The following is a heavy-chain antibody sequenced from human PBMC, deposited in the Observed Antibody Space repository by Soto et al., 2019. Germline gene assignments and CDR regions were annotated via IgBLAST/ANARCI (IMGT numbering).Heavy chain of an antibody. CDR1: GGSISSGDYY. CDR2: IYYSGCT. CDR3: ARASPVVTDV. Sequence: QVQLQESGPGLVKPSQTLSLTCTVSGGSISSGDYYWSWIRQPPGKGLEWIGYIYYSGCTYYNPALNRRVTIPVDTSKNQFSLKLSSVTAADTAVYYCARASPVVTDVWGQGTTVTVSS. V-gene: IGHV4-30-4*01. J-gene: IGHJ6*02. D-gene: IGHD5-18*01.